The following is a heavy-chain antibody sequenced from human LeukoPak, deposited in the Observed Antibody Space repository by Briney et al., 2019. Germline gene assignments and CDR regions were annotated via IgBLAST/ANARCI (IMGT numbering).Heavy chain of an antibody. J-gene: IGHJ6*02. Sequence: ASVKVSCKASGGTFSSYAISWVRQAPGQGLEWMGGIIPIFGTANYAQKFQGRVTITADESTSTAYMELSSLRSEDTAVYYCARDPETYYDFWSGYYYMDVWGQGTTVTVSS. CDR1: GGTFSSYA. CDR3: ARDPETYYDFWSGYYYMDV. D-gene: IGHD3-3*01. CDR2: IIPIFGTA. V-gene: IGHV1-69*13.